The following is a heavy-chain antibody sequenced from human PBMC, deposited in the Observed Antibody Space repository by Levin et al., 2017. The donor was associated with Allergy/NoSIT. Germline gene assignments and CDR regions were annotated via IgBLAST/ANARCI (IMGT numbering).Heavy chain of an antibody. CDR1: GYTFTSYA. D-gene: IGHD2-15*01. Sequence: ASVKVSCKASGYTFTSYAMHWVRQAPGQRLEWMGWINAGNGNTKYSQKFQGRVTITRDTSASTAYMELSSLRSEDTAVYYCARAPRYCSGGSCSYYFDYWGQGTLVTVSS. J-gene: IGHJ4*02. CDR2: INAGNGNT. V-gene: IGHV1-3*01. CDR3: ARAPRYCSGGSCSYYFDY.